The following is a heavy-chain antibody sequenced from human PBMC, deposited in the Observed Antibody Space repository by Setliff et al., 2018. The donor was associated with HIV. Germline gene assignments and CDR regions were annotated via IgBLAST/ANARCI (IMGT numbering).Heavy chain of an antibody. CDR1: GYTFTSYG. V-gene: IGHV1-18*01. CDR2: ISAYNGNT. Sequence: ASVKVSCKASGYTFTSYGISWVRQAPGQGLEWMGWISAYNGNTNYAQKLQGRVTMTTDTSTSTAYMELRSLRSDDTAVYYCARALYGDYGGDLNWLDPWGQGTLVTV. D-gene: IGHD4-17*01. J-gene: IGHJ5*02. CDR3: ARALYGDYGGDLNWLDP.